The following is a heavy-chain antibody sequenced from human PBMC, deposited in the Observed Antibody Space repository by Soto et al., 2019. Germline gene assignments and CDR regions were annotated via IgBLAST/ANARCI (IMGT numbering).Heavy chain of an antibody. D-gene: IGHD3-16*01. V-gene: IGHV4-34*01. CDR3: ARGVMEGAFKGGRRSYNWFLDL. Sequence: QAHLQQWGAGLVRPSETLSLTCAVYGESVSDSYWTCIRRSPGRGLEWLGEINPSKGATYNPSLKSRVSISLDTSKRQLSLKLFSATAADTAVYYCARGVMEGAFKGGRRSYNWFLDLWGRGTLVAVSS. J-gene: IGHJ2*01. CDR2: INPSKGA. CDR1: GESVSDSY.